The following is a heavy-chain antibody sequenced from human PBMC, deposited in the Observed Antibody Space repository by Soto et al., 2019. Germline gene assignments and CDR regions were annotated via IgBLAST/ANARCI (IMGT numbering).Heavy chain of an antibody. CDR1: GFTFSSYA. CDR3: ARDLYLSTGYSLNYYYYGMDV. CDR2: ISYDGSNK. Sequence: GGSLRLSCAASGFTFSSYAMHWVRQAPGKGLEWVAVISYDGSNKYYADSVKGRFTISRDNSKNTLYLQMNSLRAEDTAVYYCARDLYLSTGYSLNYYYYGMDVWGQGTTVTVS. D-gene: IGHD3-9*01. J-gene: IGHJ6*02. V-gene: IGHV3-30-3*01.